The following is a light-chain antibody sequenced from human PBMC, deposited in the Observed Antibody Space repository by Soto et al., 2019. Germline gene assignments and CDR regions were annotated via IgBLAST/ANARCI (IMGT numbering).Light chain of an antibody. CDR2: DAS. CDR1: QGISSA. Sequence: AIQLTQSPSSLSASVGDRVTITCRASQGISSALAWYQQTPVKPTKLLIYDASSLEIGVLSRFRGSGSVTDLNLTISIQQPEDFYYCQQFNNYPFTFGPGTKVDIK. CDR3: QQFNNYPFT. J-gene: IGKJ3*01. V-gene: IGKV1D-13*01.